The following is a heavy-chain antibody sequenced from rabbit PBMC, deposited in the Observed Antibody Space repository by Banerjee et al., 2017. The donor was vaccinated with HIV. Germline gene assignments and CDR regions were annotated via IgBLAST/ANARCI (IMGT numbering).Heavy chain of an antibody. CDR3: ARDAGDTYFYFNL. Sequence: QEQLEESGGDLVKPGASLTLTCTASGFSFSSGYYMCWVRQAPGKGLEWIACIAAGSSAYTYYASWAKGRFTISKTSSTTVTLQMTSLTAADTATYFCARDAGDTYFYFNLWGQGTLVTVS. J-gene: IGHJ4*01. D-gene: IGHD8-1*01. CDR1: GFSFSSGYY. V-gene: IGHV1S45*01. CDR2: IAAGSSAYT.